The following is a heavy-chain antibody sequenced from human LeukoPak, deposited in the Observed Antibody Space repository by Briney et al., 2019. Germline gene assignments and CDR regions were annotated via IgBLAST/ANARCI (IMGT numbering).Heavy chain of an antibody. Sequence: GESLKISCKGSEYSFTTYWIGWVRQMPGKGLEWMGIIYPGDSDTRYSPSFQSQVTISADKSISTAYLQWSSLEASDTAMYYCARRAVGATGTFDIWGQGTMVTVSS. V-gene: IGHV5-51*01. CDR2: IYPGDSDT. CDR3: ARRAVGATGTFDI. CDR1: EYSFTTYW. D-gene: IGHD1-26*01. J-gene: IGHJ3*02.